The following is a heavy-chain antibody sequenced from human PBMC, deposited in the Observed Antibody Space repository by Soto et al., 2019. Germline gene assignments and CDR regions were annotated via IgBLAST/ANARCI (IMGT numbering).Heavy chain of an antibody. CDR3: AKDTSSSPYYMDV. D-gene: IGHD2-2*01. Sequence: EVQVLESEGGSVQPGGSLRLSCAASGFTFSNFAMSWVRHAPGKGLEWVSEITGSTGTTYYADSVKGRFIISRDNSKNTVHLQMNSLRAEDTAVYYCAKDTSSSPYYMDVWGKGTTVTVSS. CDR2: ITGSTGTT. J-gene: IGHJ6*03. CDR1: GFTFSNFA. V-gene: IGHV3-23*01.